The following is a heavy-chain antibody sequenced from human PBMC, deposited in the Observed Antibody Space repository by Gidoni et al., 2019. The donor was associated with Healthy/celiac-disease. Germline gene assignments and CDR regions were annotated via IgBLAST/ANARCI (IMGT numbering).Heavy chain of an antibody. CDR3: ARLRNCGGDCYAEFDL. Sequence: QVQLVQSGAAVKKPGSSVKVSCKASEGTFSSYAISWVRQAPGQGLEWMGGIIPIFGTANYAQKFQGRVTITADESTSTAYMELSSLRSEDTAVYYCARLRNCGGDCYAEFDLWGRGTLVTVSS. J-gene: IGHJ2*01. CDR2: IIPIFGTA. CDR1: EGTFSSYA. V-gene: IGHV1-69*01. D-gene: IGHD2-21*02.